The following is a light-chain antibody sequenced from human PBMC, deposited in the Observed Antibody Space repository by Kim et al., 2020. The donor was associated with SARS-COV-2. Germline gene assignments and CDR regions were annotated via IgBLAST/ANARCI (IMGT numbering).Light chain of an antibody. CDR2: AES. V-gene: IGKV1-8*01. J-gene: IGKJ1*01. Sequence: ASTGDRITITCRASQGISSYLAWYQQKPGKAPKLVIYAESTLQSGVPSRFSGSGSGTDFTLTISCLQSEDFATYYCQQYYSYPWTFGQGTKVDIK. CDR3: QQYYSYPWT. CDR1: QGISSY.